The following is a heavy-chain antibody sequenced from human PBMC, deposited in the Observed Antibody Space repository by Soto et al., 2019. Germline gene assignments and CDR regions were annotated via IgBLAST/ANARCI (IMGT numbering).Heavy chain of an antibody. D-gene: IGHD3-10*01. V-gene: IGHV3-23*01. CDR1: GFTFSSYA. J-gene: IGHJ3*02. CDR2: ISGSGGST. CDR3: AKDRRRSMVRGTRDAFDI. Sequence: GGSLRLSCAASGFTFSSYAMSWVRQAPGKGLEWVSAISGSGGSTYYADSVKGRFTISRDNSKNTLYLQMNSLRAEDTAVYYCAKDRRRSMVRGTRDAFDIWGQGTMVTVSS.